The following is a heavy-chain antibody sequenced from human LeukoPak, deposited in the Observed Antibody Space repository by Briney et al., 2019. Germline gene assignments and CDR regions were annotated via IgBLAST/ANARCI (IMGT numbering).Heavy chain of an antibody. CDR1: GFTFSSYG. Sequence: GGSLRLSCAASGFTFSSYGMHWVRQAPGKGLEWVAVISYDGSNKYYADSVKGRFTISRDNSKNTLYLQMNSLRAEDTVVYYCAKDRAKYYYDSSGYLQAWGQGTLVTVSS. V-gene: IGHV3-30*18. CDR2: ISYDGSNK. J-gene: IGHJ5*02. CDR3: AKDRAKYYYDSSGYLQA. D-gene: IGHD3-22*01.